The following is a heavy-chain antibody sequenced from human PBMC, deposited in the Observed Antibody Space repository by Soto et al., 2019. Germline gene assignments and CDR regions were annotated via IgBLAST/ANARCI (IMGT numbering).Heavy chain of an antibody. CDR3: ARHADYCSGGSCYFDWFDP. D-gene: IGHD2-15*01. V-gene: IGHV5-10-1*01. J-gene: IGHJ5*02. CDR1: GYSFTSYW. CDR2: IDPSDSYT. Sequence: GEALKISCKGSGYSFTSYWISWVRQMPGKGLEWMGRIDPSDSYTNYSPSFQGHVTISADKSISTAYLQWSSLKASDTAMYYCARHADYCSGGSCYFDWFDPWGQGTLVTVSS.